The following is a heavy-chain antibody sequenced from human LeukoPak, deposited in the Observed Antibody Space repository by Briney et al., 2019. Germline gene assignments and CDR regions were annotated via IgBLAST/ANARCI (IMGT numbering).Heavy chain of an antibody. CDR2: INPSGGST. CDR3: AKLGEGGYSYDSLPYYFDY. J-gene: IGHJ4*02. V-gene: IGHV1-46*01. D-gene: IGHD5-18*01. CDR1: GYTFTSYY. Sequence: GASVKVSCKASGYTFTSYYMHWVRQAPGQGLEWMGIINPSGGSTSYAQKFQGRVTMTRDMSTSTVYMELSSLRSEDTAVYYCAKLGEGGYSYDSLPYYFDYWGQGTLVTVSS.